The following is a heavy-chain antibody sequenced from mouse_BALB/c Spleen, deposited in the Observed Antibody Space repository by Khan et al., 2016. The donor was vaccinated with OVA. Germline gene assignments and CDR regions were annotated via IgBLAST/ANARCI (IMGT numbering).Heavy chain of an antibody. Sequence: EVQLQESGPGLVKPSQSLSLTCTVTGYSITSDFAWNWVRQFPGNKLEWMGYISFSGSTSYDPSLKSRLSITRDTSKNQFFLQLNSVTTEDTATYYCIRSVYYAYAYAMDYWGQGISFTVSS. CDR1: GYSITSDFA. J-gene: IGHJ4*01. D-gene: IGHD2-2*01. CDR2: ISFSGST. V-gene: IGHV3-2*02. CDR3: IRSVYYAYAYAMDY.